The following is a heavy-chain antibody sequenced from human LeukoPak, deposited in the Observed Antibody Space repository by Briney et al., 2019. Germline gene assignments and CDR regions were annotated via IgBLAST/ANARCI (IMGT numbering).Heavy chain of an antibody. CDR3: ARAQGVYYDFWSGYPDFDY. Sequence: GGSLRLSCAASGITFSSYAMSWVRQAPGKGLEWVSAISGSGGSTYYADSVKGRFTISRDNSKNTLYLQMNSLRAEDTAVYYCARAQGVYYDFWSGYPDFDYWGQGTLVTVSS. J-gene: IGHJ4*02. V-gene: IGHV3-23*01. D-gene: IGHD3-3*01. CDR2: ISGSGGST. CDR1: GITFSSYA.